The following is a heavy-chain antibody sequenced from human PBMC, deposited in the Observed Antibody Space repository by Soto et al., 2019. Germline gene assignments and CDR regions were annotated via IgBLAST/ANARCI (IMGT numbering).Heavy chain of an antibody. J-gene: IGHJ6*03. CDR3: ARDSTGYSSSWLYYYYYFMDV. Sequence: ASVKVSCKASGYTFTSYAMHWVRQAPGQRLEWMGWINAGNGNTKYSQMFQGRVTITRDTSASTAYMELSSLRSEYTAVYYCARDSTGYSSSWLYYYYYFMDVWGKGTTVTVSS. D-gene: IGHD6-13*01. V-gene: IGHV1-3*01. CDR1: GYTFTSYA. CDR2: INAGNGNT.